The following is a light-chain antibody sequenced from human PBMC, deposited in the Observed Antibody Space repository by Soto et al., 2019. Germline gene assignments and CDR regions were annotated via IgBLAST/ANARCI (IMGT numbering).Light chain of an antibody. CDR2: LEGSGSY. CDR3: ETWDSNIWV. Sequence: QSVLTQSSSASASLGSSVKLTCTLSSGHGSYIIAWHQQQPGKAPRYLMKLEGSGSYNKGSGVPDRFSGSSSGADRYLTISNLHFEDEADYYCETWDSNIWVFGGGTKLTVL. V-gene: IGLV4-60*02. J-gene: IGLJ3*02. CDR1: SGHGSYI.